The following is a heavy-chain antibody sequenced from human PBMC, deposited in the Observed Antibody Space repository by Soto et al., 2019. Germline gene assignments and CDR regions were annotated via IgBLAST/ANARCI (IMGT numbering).Heavy chain of an antibody. J-gene: IGHJ6*02. CDR1: GYTFTGDY. Sequence: GASLKGSWKASGYTFTGDYMHWVRQAPGQGLEWMGWINPNSGGTNYAQKFQGRVTMTRDTSISTAYMELSRLRSDDTAVYYCARMPIFWSGYYRGGDYYYGMDVWGQGTTVTVSS. CDR2: INPNSGGT. CDR3: ARMPIFWSGYYRGGDYYYGMDV. V-gene: IGHV1-2*02. D-gene: IGHD3-3*01.